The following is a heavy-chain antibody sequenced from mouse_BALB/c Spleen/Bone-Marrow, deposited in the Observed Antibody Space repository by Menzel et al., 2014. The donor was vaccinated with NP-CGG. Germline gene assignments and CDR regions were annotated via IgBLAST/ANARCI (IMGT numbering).Heavy chain of an antibody. CDR1: GFTFTDYY. J-gene: IGHJ2*01. CDR3: ARDIGRLLFDY. V-gene: IGHV7-3*02. D-gene: IGHD2-3*01. CDR2: IRNKANGYTT. Sequence: DVKLVESGVGLVQPGGSLRLSCETSGFTFTDYYMNCVRQPPGKALEWLGFIRNKANGYTTEYSASVKGRSTISRDNSQSILYLQMNTLRAEDSATYYCARDIGRLLFDYWGQGTTLTVSS.